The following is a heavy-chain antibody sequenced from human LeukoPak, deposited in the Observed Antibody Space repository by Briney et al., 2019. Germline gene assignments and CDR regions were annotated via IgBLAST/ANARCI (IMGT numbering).Heavy chain of an antibody. CDR3: ARGNLYNWNDGRFDY. Sequence: ASVKVSCKASGYTFTTYYMHWVRQAPGQGLEWMGWISAYNGNTNYAQKLQGGVTMTTDTSTSTAYMELRSLRSDDTAVYYCARGNLYNWNDGRFDYWGQGTLVTVPS. V-gene: IGHV1-18*04. CDR1: GYTFTTYY. J-gene: IGHJ4*02. D-gene: IGHD1-1*01. CDR2: ISAYNGNT.